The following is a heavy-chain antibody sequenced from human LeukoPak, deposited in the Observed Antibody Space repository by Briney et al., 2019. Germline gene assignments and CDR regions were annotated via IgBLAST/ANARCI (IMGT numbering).Heavy chain of an antibody. J-gene: IGHJ4*02. CDR2: ISYDGSNK. D-gene: IGHD3-22*01. CDR3: AREDDSSGYYYSPVDY. V-gene: IGHV3-30-3*01. Sequence: GGFLRLSCAASGFTFSSYAMPWVRQAPGKGLEWVAVISYDGSNKYYADSVKGRFTISRDNSKNTLYLQMNSLRAEDTAVYYCAREDDSSGYYYSPVDYWGQGTLVTVSS. CDR1: GFTFSSYA.